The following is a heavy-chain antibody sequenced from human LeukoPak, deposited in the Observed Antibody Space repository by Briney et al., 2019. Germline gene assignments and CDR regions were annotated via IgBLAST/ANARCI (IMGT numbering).Heavy chain of an antibody. CDR2: ISGSGGST. J-gene: IGHJ4*02. V-gene: IGHV3-23*01. CDR1: GFTFSSYA. D-gene: IGHD1-26*01. CDR3: ARVSGGSYSLGGDFDY. Sequence: GGSLRLSCAASGFTFSSYAMSWVRQAPGKGLEWVSAISGSGGSTYYADSVKGRFTISRDNSKNTLYLQMNSLRAEDTAVYYCARVSGGSYSLGGDFDYWGQGTLVTVSS.